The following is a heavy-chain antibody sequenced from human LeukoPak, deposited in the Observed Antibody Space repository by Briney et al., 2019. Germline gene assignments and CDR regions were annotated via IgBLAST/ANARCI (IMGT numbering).Heavy chain of an antibody. V-gene: IGHV5-51*01. D-gene: IGHD2-2*01. CDR1: GCSFTSYW. J-gene: IGHJ6*02. CDR2: IYPGDSDT. Sequence: ESLKISCKGSGCSFTSYWIGWVRQMPGKGLEWMGIIYPGDSDTRYSPSFQGQVTISADKSISTAYLQWSSLKASDTAMYYCARLPYCSSTSCYGPYYYYGMDVWGQGTTVTVSS. CDR3: ARLPYCSSTSCYGPYYYYGMDV.